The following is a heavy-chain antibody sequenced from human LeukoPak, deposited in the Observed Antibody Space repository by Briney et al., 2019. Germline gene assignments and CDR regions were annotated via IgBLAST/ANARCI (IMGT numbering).Heavy chain of an antibody. Sequence: ASVKVSCKASGYTFTGYYMHWVRQAPGQGLEWVGWINPNSGGTNYAQKFQGRVTMTRDTSISTAYMELSRLRSDDTAVYYCARGTDYYGSGSDYDYWGQGTLVTVSS. CDR1: GYTFTGYY. D-gene: IGHD3-10*01. CDR3: ARGTDYYGSGSDYDY. V-gene: IGHV1-2*02. J-gene: IGHJ4*02. CDR2: INPNSGGT.